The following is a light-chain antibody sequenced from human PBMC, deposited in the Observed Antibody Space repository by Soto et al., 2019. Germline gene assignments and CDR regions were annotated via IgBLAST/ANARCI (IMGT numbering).Light chain of an antibody. Sequence: DIQLTQSPSFLSASVGDRVTITCRASQGISSYLAWYQQKPGKAPKLLIYAASTLQSGLPPRFSASGSGTEFTLTLSSLQPEDFPTYYCQQLNSYLLSFGQGTKVEIK. V-gene: IGKV1-9*01. J-gene: IGKJ1*01. CDR1: QGISSY. CDR3: QQLNSYLLS. CDR2: AAS.